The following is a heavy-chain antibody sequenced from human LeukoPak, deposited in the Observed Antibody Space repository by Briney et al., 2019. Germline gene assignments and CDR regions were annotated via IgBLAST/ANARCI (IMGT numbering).Heavy chain of an antibody. Sequence: PETLSLTCTVSGGTISSSSYYWGWIRQPPGKGLEWIGSMYYSGSAYYNSSLKSRVTISEDTSKIQFSLKLSSVTAADTAVYYCGGSGWSGGPFDNWGQGTLVTVSS. CDR1: GGTISSSSYY. V-gene: IGHV4-39*07. D-gene: IGHD6-19*01. J-gene: IGHJ4*02. CDR2: MYYSGSA. CDR3: GGSGWSGGPFDN.